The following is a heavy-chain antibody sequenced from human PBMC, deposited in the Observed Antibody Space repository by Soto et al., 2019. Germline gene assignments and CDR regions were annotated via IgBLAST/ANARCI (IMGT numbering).Heavy chain of an antibody. D-gene: IGHD3-22*01. J-gene: IGHJ3*02. Sequence: GESLKISCKASGYSFSFYWIGWARQMPGKGLEWMAIMYPDDSDIRYSPSFEAHVTISADKSTSTAFLQWSSLQASDPAMYYCATAYVYDFENSNYYRDAFDIWGQGTLVTVSS. CDR2: MYPDDSDI. CDR1: GYSFSFYW. V-gene: IGHV5-51*01. CDR3: ATAYVYDFENSNYYRDAFDI.